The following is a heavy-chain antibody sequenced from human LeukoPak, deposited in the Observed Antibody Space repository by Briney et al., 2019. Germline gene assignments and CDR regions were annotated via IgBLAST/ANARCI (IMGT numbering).Heavy chain of an antibody. V-gene: IGHV3-48*03. D-gene: IGHD1-26*01. CDR2: ISSSGDTI. CDR3: ARDFTGYSESFLDY. Sequence: GGSLRLSCAASGFTFSSYEMNWVRQAPGKGLEWVSYISSSGDTIYYADSVKGRFTISRDNAKNSLYLQMNSLRADDTAVYYCARDFTGYSESFLDYWGQGTLVIVSS. J-gene: IGHJ4*02. CDR1: GFTFSSYE.